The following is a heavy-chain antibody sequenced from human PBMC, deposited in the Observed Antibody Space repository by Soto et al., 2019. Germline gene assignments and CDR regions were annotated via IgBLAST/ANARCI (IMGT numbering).Heavy chain of an antibody. CDR3: ARGAVGYCSSTSCYAFYYYYMDV. Sequence: ASVKVSCKASGYTFTSYDINWVRQATGQGLEWMGWMNPNSGNTGYAQKFQGRATMTRNTSISTAYMELSSLRSEDTAVYYCARGAVGYCSSTSCYAFYYYYMDVWGKGTTVTVSS. CDR1: GYTFTSYD. J-gene: IGHJ6*03. CDR2: MNPNSGNT. V-gene: IGHV1-8*01. D-gene: IGHD2-2*01.